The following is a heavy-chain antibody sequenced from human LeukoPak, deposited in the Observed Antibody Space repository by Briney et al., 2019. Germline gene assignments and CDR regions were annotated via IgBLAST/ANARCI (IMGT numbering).Heavy chain of an antibody. D-gene: IGHD5-12*01. CDR2: IYYSGST. CDR3: ARRLGSGYDNAFDI. J-gene: IGHJ3*02. CDR1: GGSISSYY. V-gene: IGHV4-59*12. Sequence: PSETLSLTCTVSGGSISSYYWSWIRQPPGKGLEWIGYIYYSGSTNYNPSLKGRVTISVDTSKNQFSLKLSSVTAADTAVYYCARRLGSGYDNAFDIWGQGTMVAVSS.